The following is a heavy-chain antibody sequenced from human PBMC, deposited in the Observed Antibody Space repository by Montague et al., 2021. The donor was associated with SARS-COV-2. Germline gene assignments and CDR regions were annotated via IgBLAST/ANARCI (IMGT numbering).Heavy chain of an antibody. V-gene: IGHV4-34*01. CDR3: TREGYQVLWSDYCYYGMDV. CDR1: GGSLSGYY. D-gene: IGHD2-2*01. Sequence: SETLSLTCAVYGGSLSGYYWSWIRQPPGKGLEWIGEINHSGSTNYNPSLKSRVTISVDTSKNQFSLKLSSVTAADTAVYYCTREGYQVLWSDYCYYGMDVWGQGTTVTVSS. CDR2: INHSGST. J-gene: IGHJ6*02.